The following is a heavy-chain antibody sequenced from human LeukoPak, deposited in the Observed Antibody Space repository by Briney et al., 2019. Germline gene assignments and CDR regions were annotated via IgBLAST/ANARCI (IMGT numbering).Heavy chain of an antibody. CDR2: IYYSGST. CDR3: ARGEVPFDL. D-gene: IGHD1-26*01. Sequence: PSETLSLTCTVTGVSIHSYYWSWIRQPPGKGLEWIGYIYYSGSTNYNPSLKSRVTISVDTSKNQFSLKLSSVTAADTAVYYCARGEVPFDLWGRGTLVTVSS. J-gene: IGHJ2*01. CDR1: GVSIHSYY. V-gene: IGHV4-59*01.